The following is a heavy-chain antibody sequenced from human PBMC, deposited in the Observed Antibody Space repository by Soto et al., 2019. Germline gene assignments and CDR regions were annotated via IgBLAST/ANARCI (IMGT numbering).Heavy chain of an antibody. CDR3: AKDNWYRRSSAGAFAI. Sequence: VGSLRLSCAASGFTFSSYAMSWVRQAPGKGLEWVSAISGSGGSTYYADSVKGRFTISRDNSKNTLYLQMNSLRAEDTAVYYCAKDNWYRRSSAGAFAIWGQGIMVTVS. CDR2: ISGSGGST. V-gene: IGHV3-23*01. CDR1: GFTFSSYA. D-gene: IGHD6-13*01. J-gene: IGHJ3*02.